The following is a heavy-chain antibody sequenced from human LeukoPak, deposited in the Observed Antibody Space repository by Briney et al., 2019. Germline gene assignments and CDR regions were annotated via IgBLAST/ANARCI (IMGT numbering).Heavy chain of an antibody. V-gene: IGHV1-24*01. D-gene: IGHD3-3*01. Sequence: ASVKVSCKVSGYTLTELSMHWVRQAPGKGLEWMGGFDPEDGETIYAQKFQGRVTMTEDTSTDTAYMELSSLRSDDTAVYYCARTYDFWSGAFYNWFDPWGQGTLVTVSS. J-gene: IGHJ5*02. CDR2: FDPEDGET. CDR3: ARTYDFWSGAFYNWFDP. CDR1: GYTLTELS.